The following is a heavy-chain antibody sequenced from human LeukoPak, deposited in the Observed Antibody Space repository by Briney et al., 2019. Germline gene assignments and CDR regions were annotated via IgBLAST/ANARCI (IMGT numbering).Heavy chain of an antibody. Sequence: ASVKVSCKASGYTFTSYGISWLRQAPGQGLEWMGWISAYNGNTNYAQKLQGRVTMTTDTSTSTAYMELRSLRSDDTAVYYCARATFTVLRFLEWLPVFDYWGQGTLVTVSS. D-gene: IGHD3-3*01. CDR3: ARATFTVLRFLEWLPVFDY. J-gene: IGHJ4*02. V-gene: IGHV1-18*01. CDR2: ISAYNGNT. CDR1: GYTFTSYG.